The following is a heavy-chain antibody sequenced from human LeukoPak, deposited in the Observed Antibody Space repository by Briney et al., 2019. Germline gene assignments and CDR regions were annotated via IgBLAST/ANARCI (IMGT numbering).Heavy chain of an antibody. D-gene: IGHD1-1*01. CDR3: ARIGLTTGMLPDY. CDR2: IMHSGGST. CDR1: GFTFSTYA. J-gene: IGHJ4*02. V-gene: IGHV3-23*01. Sequence: RGSLRLSCAPSGFTFSTYAMTWVRQAPGKGLEWVSAIMHSGGSTYYADSVKGRFTISRDNSKNTLYLQMNSLRAADSALYYCARIGLTTGMLPDYWGQGTLVTVSS.